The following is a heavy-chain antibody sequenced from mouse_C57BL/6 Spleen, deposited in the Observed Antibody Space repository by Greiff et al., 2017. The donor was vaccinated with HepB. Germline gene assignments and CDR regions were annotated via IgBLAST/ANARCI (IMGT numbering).Heavy chain of an antibody. V-gene: IGHV1-5*01. CDR1: GYTFTSYW. D-gene: IGHD1-1*01. J-gene: IGHJ4*01. CDR3: TLGGPYYYGGSPENAMDY. Sequence: EVQRVESGTVLARPGASVKMSCKTSGYTFTSYWMHWVKQRPGQGLEWIGAIYPGTSDTSYNQKFKGKAKLTAVTSASTAYMELSSLTNEDPAVYYCTLGGPYYYGGSPENAMDYWGQGTSVTVAS. CDR2: IYPGTSDT.